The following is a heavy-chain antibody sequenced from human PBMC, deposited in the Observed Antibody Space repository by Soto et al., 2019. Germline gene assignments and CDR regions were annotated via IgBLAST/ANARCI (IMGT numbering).Heavy chain of an antibody. CDR3: ARGSDSISGWYDNWFDP. CDR1: GYTFTSYD. Sequence: ASVKVSCKASGYTFTSYDINWVRQATGQGLEWMGWMNPNIGNTGYAQKFQGRVTMTTDTSISTAYMELSSLRSEDTAVYYCARGSDSISGWYDNWFDPWGQGTLVTVSS. CDR2: MNPNIGNT. V-gene: IGHV1-8*01. J-gene: IGHJ5*02. D-gene: IGHD6-19*01.